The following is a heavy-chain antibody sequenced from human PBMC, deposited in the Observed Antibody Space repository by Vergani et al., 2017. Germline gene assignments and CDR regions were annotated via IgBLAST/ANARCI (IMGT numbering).Heavy chain of an antibody. D-gene: IGHD2-2*01. CDR1: GGTFSSYA. Sequence: QVQLVQSGAEVKKPGSSVKVSCKASGGTFSSYAISWVRQAPGQGLEWMGGIIPIFGTANYAQKFQGRVTITADESTSTAYMERSSLRSEDTAVYYCARVGASRESHRVAVPAAFLGYFDLWGRGTLVTVSS. V-gene: IGHV1-69*01. J-gene: IGHJ2*01. CDR2: IIPIFGTA. CDR3: ARVGASRESHRVAVPAAFLGYFDL.